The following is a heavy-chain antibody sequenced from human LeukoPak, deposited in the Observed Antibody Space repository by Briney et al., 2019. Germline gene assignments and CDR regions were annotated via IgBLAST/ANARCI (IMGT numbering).Heavy chain of an antibody. CDR2: IYYSGST. Sequence: SETLSLTCTVSGGSFSSSSYYWGWLRQPPGKGLEWIGSIYYSGSTYYNPSHKSRVTISVNTSKNQFSLKLSSATAAYTAVYYCARRVGYCSSTSCYQDYWGQGTLVTVSS. CDR1: GGSFSSSSYY. V-gene: IGHV4-39*01. D-gene: IGHD2-2*01. J-gene: IGHJ4*02. CDR3: ARRVGYCSSTSCYQDY.